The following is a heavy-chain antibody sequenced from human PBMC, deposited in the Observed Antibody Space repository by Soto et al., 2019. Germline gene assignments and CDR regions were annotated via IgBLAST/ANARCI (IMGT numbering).Heavy chain of an antibody. CDR3: ARDLRSYGSGSYYNPVRFDY. CDR1: GFTFSSYS. V-gene: IGHV3-21*01. Sequence: GGSLRLSCAASGFTFSSYSMNWVRQAPGKGLEWVSSISSSSSYIYYADSVKGRFTISRDNAKNSLYLQMNSLRAEDTAVYYCARDLRSYGSGSYYNPVRFDYWGQGTLVTVSS. CDR2: ISSSSSYI. J-gene: IGHJ4*02. D-gene: IGHD3-10*01.